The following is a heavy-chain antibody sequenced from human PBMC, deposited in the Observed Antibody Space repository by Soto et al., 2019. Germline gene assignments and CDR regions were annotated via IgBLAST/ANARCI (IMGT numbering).Heavy chain of an antibody. CDR1: GGSFSGYY. CDR2: INHSGST. Sequence: SETLSLTCAVYGGSFSGYYWSWIRQPPGKGLEWIGEINHSGSTYYNPSLKSRVTISVDTSKNQFSLKLSSVTAADTAVYYCARHGYSYGHADYWGQGTLVTV. J-gene: IGHJ4*02. V-gene: IGHV4-34*01. CDR3: ARHGYSYGHADY. D-gene: IGHD5-18*01.